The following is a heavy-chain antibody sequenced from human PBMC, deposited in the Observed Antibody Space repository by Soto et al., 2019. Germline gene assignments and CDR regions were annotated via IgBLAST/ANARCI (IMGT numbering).Heavy chain of an antibody. Sequence: SETLSLTCTVSGASITQYYWNWIRQSPGKGLEWIVSGSSTGSTVYNPSLTSRVTVSLDTSKNQFSLTLNSVTAADTAVYHCARGAGGPYHNHEFAFWGQGRLVT. V-gene: IGHV4-59*01. D-gene: IGHD6-25*01. CDR2: GSSTGST. CDR3: ARGAGGPYHNHEFAF. J-gene: IGHJ4*02. CDR1: GASITQYY.